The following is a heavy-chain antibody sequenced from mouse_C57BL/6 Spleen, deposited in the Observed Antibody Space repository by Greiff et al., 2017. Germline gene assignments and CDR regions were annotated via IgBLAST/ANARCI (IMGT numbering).Heavy chain of an antibody. J-gene: IGHJ4*01. Sequence: QVQLQQPGAELVKPGASVKLSCKASGYTFTSSWMHWVKQRPEHGLEWIGMIHPNSGSTNYNEKFKSKATLTVDKSSSTAYMQLGSLTSEDSAVYYCACTTVVDRNAMAYWGQGTSVTVSS. CDR1: GYTFTSSW. CDR2: IHPNSGST. D-gene: IGHD1-1*01. CDR3: ACTTVVDRNAMAY. V-gene: IGHV1-64*01.